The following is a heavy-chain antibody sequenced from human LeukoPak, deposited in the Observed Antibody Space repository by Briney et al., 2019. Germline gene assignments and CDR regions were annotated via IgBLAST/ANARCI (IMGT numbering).Heavy chain of an antibody. CDR1: GFTFSNSW. CDR3: AGGRLVATSKAVAIDY. J-gene: IGHJ4*02. V-gene: IGHV3-74*01. Sequence: GGSLRLSCAASGFTFSNSWLHWVRQAPGKGLVWVSRINERGRSTSYADSVKGRFTISRDNAKNTLYLQMNNLRADDTAVYYCAGGRLVATSKAVAIDYWGQGTLVTVSS. CDR2: INERGRST. D-gene: IGHD5-12*01.